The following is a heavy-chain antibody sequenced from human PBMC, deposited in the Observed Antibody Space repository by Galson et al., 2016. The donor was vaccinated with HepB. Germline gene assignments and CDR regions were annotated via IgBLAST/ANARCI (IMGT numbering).Heavy chain of an antibody. CDR3: ARDRASWDGQHPGSFDY. J-gene: IGHJ4*02. CDR1: GDSVSSIDAA. V-gene: IGHV6-1*01. D-gene: IGHD5-24*01. Sequence: CAISGDSVSSIDAAWNWIRQSPSRGLEGLGRTYYRSKWYYDYAVSVKSRMTINPDTSKNQLSLQLNSVTPEDTAVYYCARDRASWDGQHPGSFDYWGQGTLVTVSS. CDR2: TYYRSKWYY.